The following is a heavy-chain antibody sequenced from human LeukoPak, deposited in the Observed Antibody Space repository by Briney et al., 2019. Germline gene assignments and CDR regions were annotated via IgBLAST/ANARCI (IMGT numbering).Heavy chain of an antibody. CDR3: ARWGAYDFTSYYYYGMDV. CDR2: MNPNSGNT. D-gene: IGHD3-3*01. J-gene: IGHJ6*02. Sequence: ASVMVSCKASGYTFTSYDINWVRQATGQGLEWMGWMNPNSGNTGYAQKFQGRVTMTRNTSISTAYMELSSLRSEDTAVYYCARWGAYDFTSYYYYGMDVWGQGTTVTVSS. CDR1: GYTFTSYD. V-gene: IGHV1-8*01.